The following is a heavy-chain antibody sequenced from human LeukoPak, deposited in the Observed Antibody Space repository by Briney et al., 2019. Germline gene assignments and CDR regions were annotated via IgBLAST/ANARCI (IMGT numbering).Heavy chain of an antibody. Sequence: SETLSLTCAVCGGSFSGYYWSRIRQPPGKGLEWIGEINHSGSTNYNPSLKSRVTISVDTSKNQFSLKLSSVTAADTAVYYCARDNTPKGITIFGVVINKYYYYGMDVWGQGTTVTVSS. CDR2: INHSGST. CDR3: ARDNTPKGITIFGVVINKYYYYGMDV. V-gene: IGHV4-34*01. J-gene: IGHJ6*02. CDR1: GGSFSGYY. D-gene: IGHD3-3*01.